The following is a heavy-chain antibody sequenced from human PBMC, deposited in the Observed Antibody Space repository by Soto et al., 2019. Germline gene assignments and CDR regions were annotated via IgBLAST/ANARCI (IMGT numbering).Heavy chain of an antibody. CDR1: GGAFSSYS. CDR3: ARGGDYGDYTLDV. J-gene: IGHJ6*02. D-gene: IGHD4-17*01. V-gene: IGHV1-69*02. CDR2: IIPSLAIA. Sequence: QVQLVQSGAEVKKPGSSVKVSCKASGGAFSSYSITWVRQAPGQGLEWMGRIIPSLAIADYAQKFQGRVTITADKATSTAYMELSILRSDDTAAYYCARGGDYGDYTLDVWGQGTTVTVSS.